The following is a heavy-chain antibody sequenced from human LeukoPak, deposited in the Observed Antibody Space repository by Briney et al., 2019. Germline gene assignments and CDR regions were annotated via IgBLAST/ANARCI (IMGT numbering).Heavy chain of an antibody. CDR2: INEDGSKK. Sequence: PGGSLRLSRAVSGVTFSGYWMSGGSQAPGRGREWVANINEDGSKKYYVDTVKGRFTISRDNAKTSLNLQMNSLRAEDTAVYYCARWGYGSGSYYPPCGMDVWGQGTTVTVSS. J-gene: IGHJ6*02. CDR1: GVTFSGYW. V-gene: IGHV3-7*01. CDR3: ARWGYGSGSYYPPCGMDV. D-gene: IGHD3-10*01.